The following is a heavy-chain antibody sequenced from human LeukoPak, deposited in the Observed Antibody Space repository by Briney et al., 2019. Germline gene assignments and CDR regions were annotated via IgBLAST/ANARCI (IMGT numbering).Heavy chain of an antibody. CDR3: ARVAAVAGISWYFDL. D-gene: IGHD6-19*01. V-gene: IGHV3-48*04. Sequence: GGSLRLSCAASGFTFSSYNMNWVRQGPGKGLEWVSYISSSNSTIYYADSVKGRFTISRDNAKNSLYLQMNSLRAEETAVYYCARVAAVAGISWYFDLWGRGTLVTVSS. J-gene: IGHJ2*01. CDR2: ISSSNSTI. CDR1: GFTFSSYN.